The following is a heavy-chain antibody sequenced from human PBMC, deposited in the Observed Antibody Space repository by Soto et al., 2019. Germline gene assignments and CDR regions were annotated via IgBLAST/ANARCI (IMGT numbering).Heavy chain of an antibody. J-gene: IGHJ6*02. V-gene: IGHV6-1*01. D-gene: IGHD6-19*01. CDR3: ARAGIAVAGTPPYYYYCMDV. CDR1: GDSVSSNSAA. CDR2: TYYRSKWYN. Sequence: SQTLSLTCAISGDSVSSNSAAWNWIRQSPSRGLEWLGRTYYRSKWYNDYAVSVKSRITINPDTSKNQFSLQLNSVTPEDTAVYRCARAGIAVAGTPPYYYYCMDVWGQGTTVTVSS.